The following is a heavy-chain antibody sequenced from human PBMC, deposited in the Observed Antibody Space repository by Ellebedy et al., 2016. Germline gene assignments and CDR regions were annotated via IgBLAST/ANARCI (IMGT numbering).Heavy chain of an antibody. Sequence: ASVKVSCXASGYPFISFDINCVRHATGQGLEWMGWMNPNSGYTGYAHKFQGRVTVTSDSSISTVYMELSSLRSDDTAVYYCARGDGMDVWGQGTMVTVSS. V-gene: IGHV1-8*02. CDR1: GYPFISFD. CDR3: ARGDGMDV. CDR2: MNPNSGYT. J-gene: IGHJ6*02.